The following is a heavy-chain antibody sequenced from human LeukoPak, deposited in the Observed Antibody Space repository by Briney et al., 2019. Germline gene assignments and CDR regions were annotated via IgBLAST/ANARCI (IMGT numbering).Heavy chain of an antibody. J-gene: IGHJ4*02. CDR3: AREVVGSGSYYKDY. CDR1: GGTFSSYA. CDR2: IIPIFGTA. D-gene: IGHD3-10*01. Sequence: GASVKVSCKASGGTFSSYAISWVRQAPGQGLEWMGGIIPIFGTANYAQKFQGRVTITADESTSTVYMELRSLRSDDTAVYYCAREVVGSGSYYKDYWGQGTLVTVSS. V-gene: IGHV1-69*13.